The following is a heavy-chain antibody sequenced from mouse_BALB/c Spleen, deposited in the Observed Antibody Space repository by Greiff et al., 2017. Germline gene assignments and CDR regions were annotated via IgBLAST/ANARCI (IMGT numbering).Heavy chain of an antibody. CDR2: ISYSGST. Sequence: ESGPGLVKPSQSLSLTCTVTGYSITSDYAWNWIRQFPGNKLEWMGYISYSGSTSYNPSLKSRISITRDTSKNQFFLQLNSVTTEDTATYYCARGDGNYAYWGQGTLVTVSA. D-gene: IGHD2-1*01. CDR3: ARGDGNYAY. CDR1: GYSITSDYA. J-gene: IGHJ3*01. V-gene: IGHV3-2*02.